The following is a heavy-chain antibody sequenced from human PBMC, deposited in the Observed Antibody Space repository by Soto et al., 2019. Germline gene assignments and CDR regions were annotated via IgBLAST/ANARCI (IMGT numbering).Heavy chain of an antibody. Sequence: PGGSLRLSCASSGFTFRSYAMSLVRQAPGKGLEWVSAISGSGGSTYYADSVKGRFTISRDNSKNTLYLQMNSLRAEDTAVYYCAKPGTTTRGENWFDPWGQGTLVTVSS. CDR1: GFTFRSYA. CDR3: AKPGTTTRGENWFDP. J-gene: IGHJ5*02. CDR2: ISGSGGST. V-gene: IGHV3-23*01. D-gene: IGHD1-7*01.